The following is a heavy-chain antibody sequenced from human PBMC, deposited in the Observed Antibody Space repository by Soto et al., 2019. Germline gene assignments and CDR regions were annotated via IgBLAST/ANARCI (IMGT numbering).Heavy chain of an antibody. Sequence: EVQLLESGGGLVQPGGSLRLSCAASGFTFSSYAMSWDRQAPGKGLEWVSAISGSGGSTYYADPVKGRFTIARDNSKNTLYQQMNSLRADDTAVYYSAKDQALGYSSGWPGCGYWGQGTLVTVSS. D-gene: IGHD6-19*01. CDR3: AKDQALGYSSGWPGCGY. CDR2: ISGSGGST. CDR1: GFTFSSYA. J-gene: IGHJ4*02. V-gene: IGHV3-23*01.